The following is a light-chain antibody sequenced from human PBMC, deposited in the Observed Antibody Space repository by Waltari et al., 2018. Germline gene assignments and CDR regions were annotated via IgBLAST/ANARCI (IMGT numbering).Light chain of an antibody. CDR2: AAS. CDR3: QQGYNTPFT. CDR1: QGLNNW. J-gene: IGKJ3*01. Sequence: DIQMTQSPSSLSASVGDKVTTTCRASQGLNNWLAWYQQKPGKAPKLLIYAASNLQSGVSSRFSGSGSGTVYTLNISSLQPEDFAFYYCQQGYNTPFTFGPGTKVYIK. V-gene: IGKV1-12*01.